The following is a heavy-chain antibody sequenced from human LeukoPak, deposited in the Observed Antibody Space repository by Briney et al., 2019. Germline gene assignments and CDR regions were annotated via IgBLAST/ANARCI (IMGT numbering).Heavy chain of an antibody. D-gene: IGHD3-10*01. CDR2: IKQDGSDL. CDR1: GFNFNSYW. V-gene: IGHV3-7*04. CDR3: ARARYGSGGYFFDF. Sequence: GGSLRLSCAASGFNFNSYWMSWVRQAPGKGLECVANIKQDGSDLYFVDSVKGRFTISRDNAKKSLYLKMNSLRGEDTAVYYCARARYGSGGYFFDFWGQGTLVTVSS. J-gene: IGHJ4*02.